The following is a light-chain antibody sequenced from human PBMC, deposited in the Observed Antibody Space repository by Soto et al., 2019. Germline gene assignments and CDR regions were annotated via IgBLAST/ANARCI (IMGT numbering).Light chain of an antibody. CDR2: EGS. CDR3: SSYAGSVTLFV. CDR1: SNDVGCYDL. Sequence: QSVLTQPASVSGSPGQSITISCTGTSNDVGCYDLVSWYQQHPGKAPKLLIYEGSKRPSGVSDRFSGSKSGNTASLTISGLQSEDEADYYCSSYAGSVTLFVFGTGTKVTVL. J-gene: IGLJ1*01. V-gene: IGLV2-23*01.